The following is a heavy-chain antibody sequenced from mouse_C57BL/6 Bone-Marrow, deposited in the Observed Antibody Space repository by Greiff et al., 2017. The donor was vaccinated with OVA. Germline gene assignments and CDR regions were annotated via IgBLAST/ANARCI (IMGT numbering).Heavy chain of an antibody. CDR1: GYTFTSYG. Sequence: QVHVKQSGAELARPGASVKLSCKASGYTFTSYGISWVKQRPGQGLEWIGEIYPRSGNPYYNEKFKGKANLTADKSSSTAYMELRSLTSEDSAVYFCARGTGTNWYFDVWGTGTTVTVSS. CDR2: IYPRSGNP. CDR3: ARGTGTNWYFDV. D-gene: IGHD4-1*01. J-gene: IGHJ1*03. V-gene: IGHV1-81*01.